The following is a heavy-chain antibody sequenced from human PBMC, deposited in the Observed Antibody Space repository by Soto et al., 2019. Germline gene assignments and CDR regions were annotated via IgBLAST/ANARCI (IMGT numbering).Heavy chain of an antibody. D-gene: IGHD3-22*01. Sequence: PSETLSLTCTVSGGSISSYYWSWIRQPPGKGLEWIGYIYYSGSTNYNPSLKSRVTISVDTSKNQFSLKLSSVTAADTAVYYCARDLGYYYDSNWFDPWGQGTLVTVSS. CDR2: IYYSGST. CDR1: GGSISSYY. J-gene: IGHJ5*02. CDR3: ARDLGYYYDSNWFDP. V-gene: IGHV4-59*01.